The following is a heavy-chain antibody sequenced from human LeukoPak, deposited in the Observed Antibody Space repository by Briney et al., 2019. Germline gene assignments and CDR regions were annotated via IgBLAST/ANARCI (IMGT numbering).Heavy chain of an antibody. V-gene: IGHV4-34*01. D-gene: IGHD5-12*01. Sequence: SETLSLTCAVYGGSFSGYYWSWSRQPPGKGLEWIGEINHSGSTNYNPSLKSRVTISVDTSKNQFSLKLSSVTAADTAVYYCARGGDYDLAFDIWGQGTMVTVSS. CDR1: GGSFSGYY. CDR3: ARGGDYDLAFDI. CDR2: INHSGST. J-gene: IGHJ3*02.